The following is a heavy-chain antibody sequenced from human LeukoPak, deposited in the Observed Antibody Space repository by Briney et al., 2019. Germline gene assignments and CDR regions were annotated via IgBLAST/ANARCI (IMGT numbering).Heavy chain of an antibody. CDR1: GFTFSSYW. D-gene: IGHD6-19*01. Sequence: GGSLRLSCAASGFTFSSYWMSWVRQAPGKGLEWVATIKQDGSEKYYEDSVKGRFTISRDNAKNSLYLQMNSLSAEDTAVYYCASLVDSSYFDFWGQGTLATVSS. J-gene: IGHJ4*02. V-gene: IGHV3-7*02. CDR2: IKQDGSEK. CDR3: ASLVDSSYFDF.